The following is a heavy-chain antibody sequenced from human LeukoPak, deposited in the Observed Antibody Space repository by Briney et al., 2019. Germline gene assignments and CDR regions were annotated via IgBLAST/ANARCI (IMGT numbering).Heavy chain of an antibody. J-gene: IGHJ4*02. D-gene: IGHD6-19*01. CDR1: GGSISSYY. Sequence: SETLSLTCSVSGGSISSYYWSWIRQPAGKGLEWIGRIYTSGSTYYNPSLKSRVTISVDTSKNQLSLKLSSVTAADTAVYYCARVSVAGTRDYFGYWGQGTLVTVSS. CDR3: ARVSVAGTRDYFGY. CDR2: IYTSGST. V-gene: IGHV4-4*07.